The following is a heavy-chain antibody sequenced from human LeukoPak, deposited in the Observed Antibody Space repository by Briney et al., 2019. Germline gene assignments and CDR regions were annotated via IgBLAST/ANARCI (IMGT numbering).Heavy chain of an antibody. V-gene: IGHV3-23*01. D-gene: IGHD3-9*01. Sequence: GGSLRLSCAASGFTFSTYSMNWVRQAPGKGLEWVSAISGSGGSTYYADSVKGRFTISRDNSKNTLYLQMNSLRAEDTAVYYCAKEVRYFDWLRNNWFDPWGQGTLVTVSS. CDR3: AKEVRYFDWLRNNWFDP. CDR1: GFTFSTYS. J-gene: IGHJ5*02. CDR2: ISGSGGST.